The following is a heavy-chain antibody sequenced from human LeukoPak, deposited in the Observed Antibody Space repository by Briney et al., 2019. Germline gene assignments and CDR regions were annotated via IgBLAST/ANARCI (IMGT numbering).Heavy chain of an antibody. CDR3: ARGRPRSRVTIFGPPMGYYMDV. CDR1: GFTFSTYS. Sequence: GGSLRLSCAASGFTFSTYSMHWVRQAPGKGLEWVSSISSSSSYIYYADSVKGRFTISRDNAKNSLYLQMNSLRAEDTAVYYCARGRPRSRVTIFGPPMGYYMDVWGKGTTVTVSS. CDR2: ISSSSSYI. J-gene: IGHJ6*03. D-gene: IGHD3-3*01. V-gene: IGHV3-21*01.